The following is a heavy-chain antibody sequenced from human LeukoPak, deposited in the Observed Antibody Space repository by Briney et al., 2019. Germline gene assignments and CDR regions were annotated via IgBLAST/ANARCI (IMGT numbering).Heavy chain of an antibody. V-gene: IGHV1-69*04. CDR2: IIPIFGIA. CDR3: ARDPVGIAAAGTNY. Sequence: SVKVSCKASGGNFSSYAISWVRQAPGQGLEWMGRIIPIFGIANYAQKFQGRVTITADKSMSTAYMELSSLRSEDTAVYYCARDPVGIAAAGTNYWGQGTLVTVSS. D-gene: IGHD6-13*01. CDR1: GGNFSSYA. J-gene: IGHJ4*02.